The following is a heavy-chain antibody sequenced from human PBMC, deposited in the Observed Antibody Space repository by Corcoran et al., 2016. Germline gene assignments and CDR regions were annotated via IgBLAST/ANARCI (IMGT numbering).Heavy chain of an antibody. CDR3: TRLPYYYDSSGYT. Sequence: EVQLVESGEGLVQPGGSLKISCAAYGFAFSGTAMHRVRQASGKGLEWVGRIRSKANSYATAYAASVKGRFTISRDDSKNTAYLQMNSLKTDDTAVYYCTRLPYYYDSSGYTWGQGTLVTVSS. J-gene: IGHJ5*02. V-gene: IGHV3-73*02. CDR1: GFAFSGTA. D-gene: IGHD3-22*01. CDR2: IRSKANSYAT.